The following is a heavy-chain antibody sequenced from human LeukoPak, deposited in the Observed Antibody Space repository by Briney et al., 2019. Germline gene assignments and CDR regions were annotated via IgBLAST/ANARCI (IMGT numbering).Heavy chain of an antibody. CDR2: INPNSGGT. D-gene: IGHD6-13*01. CDR1: GYTFTNYG. J-gene: IGHJ1*01. CDR3: ARETSSWYFH. Sequence: ASVKVSCKASGYTFTNYGITWMRQAPGQGLEWMGWINPNSGGTNYAQKFQGRVTMTRDTSISTAYMELSRLRSDDTAVYYCARETSSWYFHWGQGTLVTVSS. V-gene: IGHV1-2*02.